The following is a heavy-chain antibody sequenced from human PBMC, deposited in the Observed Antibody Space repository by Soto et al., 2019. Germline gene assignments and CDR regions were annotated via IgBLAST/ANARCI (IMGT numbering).Heavy chain of an antibody. CDR2: ISAYNGNT. CDR3: ARIPRGELSHNAFDI. D-gene: IGHD3-16*02. V-gene: IGHV1-18*01. CDR1: GYTFTSYG. Sequence: GASVKVSCKASGYTFTSYGISWVRQAPGQGLEWMGWISAYNGNTNYAQKLQGRVTMTTDTSTSTAYMELRSLRSDDTAVYYCARIPRGELSHNAFDIWGQGTMVTGSS. J-gene: IGHJ3*02.